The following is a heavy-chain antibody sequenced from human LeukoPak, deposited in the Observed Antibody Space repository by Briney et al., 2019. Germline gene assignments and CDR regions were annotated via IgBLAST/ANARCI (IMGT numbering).Heavy chain of an antibody. CDR1: GYTFSGLY. D-gene: IGHD3-22*01. CDR2: INPNSGGT. Sequence: ASVKVSCKDSGYTFSGLYIHWVRQAPGQGLEWMGWINPNSGGTNYAQKFQGRVTMTRDTSISTAYMELSRLRSDDTAVYYCARVKNYYDSSGYLYYFDYWGQGTLVTVSS. V-gene: IGHV1-2*02. CDR3: ARVKNYYDSSGYLYYFDY. J-gene: IGHJ4*02.